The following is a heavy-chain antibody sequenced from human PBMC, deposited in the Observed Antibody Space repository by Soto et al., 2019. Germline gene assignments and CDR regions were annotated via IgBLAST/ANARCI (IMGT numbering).Heavy chain of an antibody. J-gene: IGHJ3*02. CDR2: ISGSGGST. Sequence: GGSLRLSCAASGFTFSSYAMSWVRQAPGKGLEWVSAISGSGGSTYYADSVKGRFTISRDNSKNTLYLQMNSLRAEDTAVYYCARDPVDTAMVRDAFDIWGQGTMVTVSS. D-gene: IGHD5-18*01. CDR3: ARDPVDTAMVRDAFDI. CDR1: GFTFSSYA. V-gene: IGHV3-23*01.